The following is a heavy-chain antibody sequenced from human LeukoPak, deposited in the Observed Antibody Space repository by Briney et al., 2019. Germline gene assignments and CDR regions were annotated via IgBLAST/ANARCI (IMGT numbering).Heavy chain of an antibody. Sequence: GGSLRLSCVDSGFTFSSSWMTWVRQAPGKGLEWVGNINPDGSGTSYEDSVEGRFTISRDNAKNSLYLQVNSLRVEDTAVYYCARDMAYDAFDYWGPGTLVTVSS. CDR1: GFTFSSSW. J-gene: IGHJ4*02. V-gene: IGHV3-7*03. CDR2: INPDGSGT. CDR3: ARDMAYDAFDY. D-gene: IGHD4/OR15-4a*01.